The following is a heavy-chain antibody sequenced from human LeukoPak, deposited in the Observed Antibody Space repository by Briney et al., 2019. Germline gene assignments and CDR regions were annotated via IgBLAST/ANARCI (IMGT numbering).Heavy chain of an antibody. J-gene: IGHJ4*02. CDR1: GFTVSNNY. CDR3: AVYSSLGY. Sequence: GGSLRLSWAASGFTVSNNYMSWVRQAPGKGLEWVSLIYSGGNTYYADSVRGRFSISRDNSKNTLYLQMNSLRAEDTAIYYCAVYSSLGYWSQGTLVTVSS. CDR2: IYSGGNT. D-gene: IGHD3-22*01. V-gene: IGHV3-53*01.